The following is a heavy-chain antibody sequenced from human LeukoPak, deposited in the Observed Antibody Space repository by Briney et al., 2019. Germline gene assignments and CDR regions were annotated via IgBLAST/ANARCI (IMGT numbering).Heavy chain of an antibody. CDR1: GFTFSSYG. D-gene: IGHD1-1*01. V-gene: IGHV3-30*18. CDR2: ISYDGSNK. J-gene: IGHJ4*02. Sequence: GGSLRLSCAASGFTFSSYGMHWVRQTPGKGLEWVAVISYDGSNKYYADSVKGRFTISRDNSKNTLYLQMNSLRAEDTAVYYCAKGVYMDYWGQGTLVTVSS. CDR3: AKGVYMDY.